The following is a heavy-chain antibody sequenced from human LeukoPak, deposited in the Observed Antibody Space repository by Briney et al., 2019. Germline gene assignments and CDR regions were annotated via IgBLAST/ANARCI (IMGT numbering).Heavy chain of an antibody. CDR1: GFTFSSYW. CDR2: IKQDGSEK. V-gene: IGHV3-7*01. Sequence: GGSLRLSCAAPGFTFSSYWMSWVRQAPGKGLEWVANIKQDGSEKYYVDSVKGRFTISRDNAKNSLYLQMNSMRAEDTAVYYCASRRMGYYGSGSYYYYYYYMDVWGKGTTVTVSS. D-gene: IGHD3-10*01. J-gene: IGHJ6*03. CDR3: ASRRMGYYGSGSYYYYYYYMDV.